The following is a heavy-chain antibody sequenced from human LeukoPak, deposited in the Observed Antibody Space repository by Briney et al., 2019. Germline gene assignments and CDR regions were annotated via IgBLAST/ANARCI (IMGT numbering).Heavy chain of an antibody. Sequence: PGGPLRLSCAASGFTFSSYSMNWVRQAPGKGLEWVSYISSSSSTIYYADSVKGRFTISRDNAKNSLYLQMNSLRDEDTAVYYCARDLVAVAGFESGDYWGQGTLVTVSS. CDR1: GFTFSSYS. CDR2: ISSSSSTI. V-gene: IGHV3-48*02. CDR3: ARDLVAVAGFESGDY. J-gene: IGHJ4*02. D-gene: IGHD6-19*01.